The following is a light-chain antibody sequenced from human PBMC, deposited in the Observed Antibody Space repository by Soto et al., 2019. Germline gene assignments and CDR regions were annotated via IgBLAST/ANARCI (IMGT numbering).Light chain of an antibody. CDR1: QSVSNNY. J-gene: IGKJ1*01. V-gene: IGKV3-20*01. Sequence: EIVLTQSPGTLSLSPGERATLSFMASQSVSNNYLAWYQQRPGQAPRLLIYGASNRATGIPDRFSGSGSGTDFTLTISRLEPEDFAVYYCQQYGSSGTFGQGTKVDI. CDR3: QQYGSSGT. CDR2: GAS.